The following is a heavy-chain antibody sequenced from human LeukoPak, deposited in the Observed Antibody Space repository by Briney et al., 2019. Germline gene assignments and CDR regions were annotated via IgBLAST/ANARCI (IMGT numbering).Heavy chain of an antibody. CDR2: INGRGDDT. J-gene: IGHJ4*02. D-gene: IGHD6-19*01. CDR1: GFTVSSNY. V-gene: IGHV3-23*01. Sequence: PGGSLRLSCAASGFTVSSNYMSWVRQAPGKGLEWVSAINGRGDDTYYPDSVKGRFTISRDNSNNTLYLQMNSLRAEDTAVYYCAKGHRSSSSFFDSWGQGILVTVSS. CDR3: AKGHRSSSSFFDS.